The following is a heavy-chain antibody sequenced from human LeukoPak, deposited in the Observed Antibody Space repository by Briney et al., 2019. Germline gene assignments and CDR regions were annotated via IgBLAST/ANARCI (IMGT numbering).Heavy chain of an antibody. J-gene: IGHJ4*02. D-gene: IGHD6-19*01. V-gene: IGHV4-39*01. CDR2: IYYSGST. Sequence: SQTLSLTCTVSGGSISSSSYYWGWIRQPPGKGLEWIGSIYYSGSTYYNPSLRSRVTISVDTSKNQFSLKLSSVTAADTTVYYCARRRRSGWYGRDYWGQGTLVTVSS. CDR3: ARRRRSGWYGRDY. CDR1: GGSISSSSYY.